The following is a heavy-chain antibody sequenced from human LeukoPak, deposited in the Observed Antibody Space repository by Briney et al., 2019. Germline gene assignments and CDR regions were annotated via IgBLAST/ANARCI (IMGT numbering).Heavy chain of an antibody. D-gene: IGHD3-22*01. CDR1: GGSISSYY. V-gene: IGHV4-4*07. CDR2: IFTSGST. J-gene: IGHJ4*02. Sequence: SETLSLTCTVSGGSISSYYWNWIRQSAGKGLEWIGHIFTSGSTNYNPSLKSRVTMSVDTSKNQFSLRLSSVTAADTAVYYCASSDYYDSNTKFDYWGQGTLVTVSS. CDR3: ASSDYYDSNTKFDY.